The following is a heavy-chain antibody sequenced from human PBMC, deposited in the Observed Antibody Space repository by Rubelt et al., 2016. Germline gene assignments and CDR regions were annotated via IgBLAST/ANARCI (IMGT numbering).Heavy chain of an antibody. CDR2: ISGSGGST. Sequence: EVQLLESGGGLVQPGGSLRLSCAASGFTFSSYAMSWVRQAPGKGLEWVSAISGSGGSTYYADSVKGRFTISRDNSKNTLYLQMNSLRAEDTAVYYCARDRRLRTFHFDSWGQGTLVTVSS. D-gene: IGHD6-25*01. CDR3: ARDRRLRTFHFDS. CDR1: GFTFSSYA. J-gene: IGHJ4*02. V-gene: IGHV3-23*01.